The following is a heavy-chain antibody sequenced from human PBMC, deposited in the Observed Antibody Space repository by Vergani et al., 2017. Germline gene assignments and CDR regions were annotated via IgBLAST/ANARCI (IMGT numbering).Heavy chain of an antibody. Sequence: QVQLVESGGGVVQPGRSLRLSCAASGFTFSSYGMHWVRQAPGKGLEWVAVIWYDGSNKYYADSVKGRFTISRDNSKNPLYLQMNSLRAEDTAVYYCARDSSYSSSSPFDYWGQGTLVTVSS. CDR2: IWYDGSNK. D-gene: IGHD6-6*01. V-gene: IGHV3-33*01. J-gene: IGHJ4*02. CDR1: GFTFSSYG. CDR3: ARDSSYSSSSPFDY.